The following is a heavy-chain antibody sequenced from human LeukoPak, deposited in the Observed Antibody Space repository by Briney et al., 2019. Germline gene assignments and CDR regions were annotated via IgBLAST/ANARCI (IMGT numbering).Heavy chain of an antibody. CDR3: ARDLLIAAPGVDY. V-gene: IGHV4-39*07. D-gene: IGHD6-13*01. CDR1: GGSISGSSYY. CDR2: IYYSGST. J-gene: IGHJ4*02. Sequence: SETLSLTCTVSGGSISGSSYYWGWIRQPPGKGLEWIGSIYYSGSTYYNPSLKSRVTISVDTSKNQFSLKLSSVTAADTAVYYCARDLLIAAPGVDYWGQGTLVTVSS.